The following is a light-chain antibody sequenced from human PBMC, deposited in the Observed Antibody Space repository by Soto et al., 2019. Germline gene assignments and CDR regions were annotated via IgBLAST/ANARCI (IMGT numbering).Light chain of an antibody. CDR2: LEGSGSY. CDR3: ETWDSNTRV. J-gene: IGLJ2*01. V-gene: IGLV4-60*02. CDR1: SGHSSYI. Sequence: QLVLTQSSSASASLGSSVKLTSTLSSGHSSYIIAWHQQKPGKAPRYLMKLEGSGSYNKGSGVPDRFSGSSSGADRYLTISNLQFEDEADYYCETWDSNTRVFGGGTKLTVL.